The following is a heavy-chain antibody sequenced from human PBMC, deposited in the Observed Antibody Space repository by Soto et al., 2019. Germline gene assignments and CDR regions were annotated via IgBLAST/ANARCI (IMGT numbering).Heavy chain of an antibody. V-gene: IGHV5-51*01. J-gene: IGHJ6*02. Sequence: PGESLKISCKGSGYSFTSYWIGWVRQMPGKGLEWMGIIYPGDSDTRYSPSFQGQVTISADKSISTAYLQWSSLKASDTAMYYCARNSGSGWYLPDNVNSYYYGMDVWGQGTTVTVSS. CDR2: IYPGDSDT. CDR1: GYSFTSYW. D-gene: IGHD6-19*01. CDR3: ARNSGSGWYLPDNVNSYYYGMDV.